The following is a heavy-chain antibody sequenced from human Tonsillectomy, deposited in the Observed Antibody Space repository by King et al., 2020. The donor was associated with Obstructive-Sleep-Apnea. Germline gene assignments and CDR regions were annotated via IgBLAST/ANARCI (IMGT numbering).Heavy chain of an antibody. CDR1: GGSISSSNYY. D-gene: IGHD3-10*01. CDR3: ARGRVTLAYAVDV. V-gene: IGHV4-39*07. Sequence: LQLQESGPGLVKPSETLPLTCSVSGGSISSSNYYGGWIRQPPGKGLEWIGIIYYSGSAYYNPSLKSRVTISVDTSKNQFSLKLSSVTAADTAVYYCARGRVTLAYAVDVWGQGTTVTVSS. J-gene: IGHJ6*02. CDR2: IYYSGSA.